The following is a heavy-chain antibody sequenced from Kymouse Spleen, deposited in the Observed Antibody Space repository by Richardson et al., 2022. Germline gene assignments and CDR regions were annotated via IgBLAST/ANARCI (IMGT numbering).Heavy chain of an antibody. CDR3: ARSYYDILTGSYYYGMDV. Sequence: QVQLQQWGAGLLKPSETLSLTCAVYGGSFSGYYWSWIRQPPGKGLEWIGEINHSGSTNYNPSLKSRVTISVDTSKNQFSLKLSSVTAADTAVYYCARSYYDILTGSYYYGMDVWGQGTTVTVSS. CDR2: INHSGST. J-gene: IGHJ6*02. CDR1: GGSFSGYY. D-gene: IGHD3-9*01. V-gene: IGHV4-34*01.